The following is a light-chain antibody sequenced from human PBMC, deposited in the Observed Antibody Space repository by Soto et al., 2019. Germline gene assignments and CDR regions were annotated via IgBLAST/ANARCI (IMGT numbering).Light chain of an antibody. CDR2: DDN. Sequence: QSVLTQPPSVSAAPGQKVTISCSGSSSNIGGNSVSWYQQLPGTAPKLLIYDDNKRPSGVPDRFSGSKSGNTASLTISGLQAEDEADYYCCSYAGTYTGVFGTGTKVTVL. V-gene: IGLV1-51*01. CDR1: SSNIGGNS. J-gene: IGLJ1*01. CDR3: CSYAGTYTGV.